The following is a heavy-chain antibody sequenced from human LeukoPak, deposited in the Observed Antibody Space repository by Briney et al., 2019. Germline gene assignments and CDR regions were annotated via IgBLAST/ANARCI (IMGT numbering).Heavy chain of an antibody. CDR1: GYTFTNYD. CDR2: MHPNSGNT. J-gene: IGHJ6*03. V-gene: IGHV1-8*01. D-gene: IGHD6-6*01. CDR3: ARASIAAHSNYYYYMDV. Sequence: ASVKVSCKTSGYTFTNYDINWVRQASGQGLEWMGWMHPNSGNTGYAQKFQGRVSMTRDTSISTAYMELSSLRSEDRAVYYCARASIAAHSNYYYYMDVWGKGTTVTVSS.